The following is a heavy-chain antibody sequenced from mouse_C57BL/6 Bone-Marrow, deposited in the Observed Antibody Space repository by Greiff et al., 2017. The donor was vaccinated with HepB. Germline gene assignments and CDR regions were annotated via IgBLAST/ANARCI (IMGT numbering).Heavy chain of an antibody. D-gene: IGHD1-1*02. CDR1: GFTFADYY. CDR2: IRNKANGYTT. V-gene: IGHV7-3*01. CDR3: ARSPMVPYYFDY. Sequence: EVNVVESGGGLVQPGGSLSLSCAASGFTFADYYMSWVRQPPGKALEWLGFIRNKANGYTTEYSASVKGRFTISRDNSQSILYLQMNALRAEDSATNYCARSPMVPYYFDYWGQGTTLTVSS. J-gene: IGHJ2*01.